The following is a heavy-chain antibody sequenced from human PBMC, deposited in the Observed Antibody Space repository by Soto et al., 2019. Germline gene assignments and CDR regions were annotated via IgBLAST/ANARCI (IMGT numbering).Heavy chain of an antibody. D-gene: IGHD1-26*01. Sequence: PGGSLRLSCADSGFTFSSYAMSWVRQAPRKGLEWVSAISGSGGSTYYADSVKGRFAISRDNSKNTLYLQMNSLRAEDTAVYYCAKGRSYRNKYGMDVWGQGTTVTVSS. CDR3: AKGRSYRNKYGMDV. CDR1: GFTFSSYA. J-gene: IGHJ6*02. V-gene: IGHV3-23*01. CDR2: ISGSGGST.